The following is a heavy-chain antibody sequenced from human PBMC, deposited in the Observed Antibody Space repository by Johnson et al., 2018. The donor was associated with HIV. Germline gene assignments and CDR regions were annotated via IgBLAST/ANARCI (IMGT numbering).Heavy chain of an antibody. CDR2: ISYDGINK. Sequence: QVQLVESGGGVVQPGRSLRLSCAASGFTFSSYGMHWVRQAPGKGLEWVAVISYDGINKYYADSVKGRFTISRDNSKNTLYLQMNSLRAEDTAVYYCAKDERAGQWLVLAFDIWGQGTMVTVSS. J-gene: IGHJ3*02. CDR3: AKDERAGQWLVLAFDI. CDR1: GFTFSSYG. D-gene: IGHD6-19*01. V-gene: IGHV3-30*18.